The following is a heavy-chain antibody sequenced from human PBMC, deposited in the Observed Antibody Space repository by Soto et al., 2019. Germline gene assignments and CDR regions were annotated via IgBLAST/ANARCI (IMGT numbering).Heavy chain of an antibody. J-gene: IGHJ4*02. V-gene: IGHV2-5*01. CDR3: ARRRRVDYNPFDY. CDR1: GFSLSTGGVG. Sequence: QITLKESGPTLVKPTQTVTLTCTFSGFSLSTGGVGVGWIRQPPGKALEWLALIYWNDDKHYSPSLKTRLTITKDTSKHQVVLTMTNVDSVDTATYYCARRRRVDYNPFDYWGQGTLVTVSS. CDR2: IYWNDDK. D-gene: IGHD4-4*01.